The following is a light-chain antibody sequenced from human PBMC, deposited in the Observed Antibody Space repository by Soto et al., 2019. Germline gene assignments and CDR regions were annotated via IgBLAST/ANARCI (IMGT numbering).Light chain of an antibody. CDR2: DAS. CDR1: QTISGW. CDR3: QQYNSYPLT. J-gene: IGKJ1*01. Sequence: DIQMTQSPSTLSASVGDTVTITCRASQTISGWLAWYQQRPGKAPNLLIYDASSLQSGVPSTFSGSGSGTEFTLTISSLQPDDSATYYCQQYNSYPLTFGQGTKVDIK. V-gene: IGKV1-5*01.